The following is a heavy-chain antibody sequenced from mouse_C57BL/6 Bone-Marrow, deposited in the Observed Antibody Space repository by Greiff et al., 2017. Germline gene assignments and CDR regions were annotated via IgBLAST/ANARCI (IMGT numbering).Heavy chain of an antibody. V-gene: IGHV1-50*01. D-gene: IGHD1-1*01. CDR3: ARDYYGSSWYFDV. J-gene: IGHJ1*03. Sequence: QVQLQQPGAELVKPGASVKLSCKASGYTFTSYWMQWVKQRPGQGLEWIGEIDPSDSYTNYNQKFKGKATLTVDTSSSTAYMQLSSLTSEDSAVYYCARDYYGSSWYFDVWGTGPTVTVSS. CDR1: GYTFTSYW. CDR2: IDPSDSYT.